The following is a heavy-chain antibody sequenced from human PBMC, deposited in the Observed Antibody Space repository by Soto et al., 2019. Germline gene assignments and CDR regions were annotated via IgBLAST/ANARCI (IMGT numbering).Heavy chain of an antibody. CDR3: AKDLSSLGWLALGAPFDS. Sequence: PGGSLRLSCAVSGFSFGTYTVNWVRQAPGMGLEWVSGLSDSVGTTHYAYSVKGRFAISRDRSKNTLYLQLDSLRVEDTAIYYCAKDLSSLGWLALGAPFDSWGQGTLVTVSS. CDR2: LSDSVGTT. J-gene: IGHJ4*02. D-gene: IGHD5-18*01. CDR1: GFSFGTYT. V-gene: IGHV3-23*01.